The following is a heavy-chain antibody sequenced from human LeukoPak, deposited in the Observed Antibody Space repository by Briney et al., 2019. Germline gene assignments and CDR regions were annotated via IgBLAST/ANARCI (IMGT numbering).Heavy chain of an antibody. V-gene: IGHV3-33*08. Sequence: GGSLRLSCAASGFTFNNYAMTWVRQAPGKGLEGVAVIRYDGNNKFYADSVQGRFTISRDNSKNTLYLQMNSLRAEDTAVYHCASGRYYYDSGGYTPLDYWGQGTLVTVSS. CDR3: ASGRYYYDSGGYTPLDY. CDR1: GFTFNNYA. CDR2: IRYDGNNK. J-gene: IGHJ4*02. D-gene: IGHD3-22*01.